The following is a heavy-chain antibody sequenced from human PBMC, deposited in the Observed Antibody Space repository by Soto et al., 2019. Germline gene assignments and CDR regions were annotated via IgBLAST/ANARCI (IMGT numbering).Heavy chain of an antibody. Sequence: QVQLVQSGVEVKKPGASVKVSCKASGYTFTSYDINWVRQATGQGLEWMGWMNPNSGNTGYAQKFQGRVTMTRNTYISTAYMELSSLRSEDTAVYYCARVRRARTGVDYWGQGTLVTVSS. CDR1: GYTFTSYD. J-gene: IGHJ4*02. CDR2: MNPNSGNT. CDR3: ARVRRARTGVDY. V-gene: IGHV1-8*01. D-gene: IGHD7-27*01.